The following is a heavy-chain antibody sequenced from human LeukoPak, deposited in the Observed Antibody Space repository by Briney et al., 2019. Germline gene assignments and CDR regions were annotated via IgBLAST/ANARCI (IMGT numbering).Heavy chain of an antibody. V-gene: IGHV3-7*03. Sequence: GGSLRLSCAASGFTFSIYWMSWVRQAPGKGLEWVANIKRDGSETYYVDSVKGRFTISRDNTKNSLYLQMNSLRAEDTAVYYCARDAADFGWLTIDFWGQGTLVTVSS. CDR1: GFTFSIYW. J-gene: IGHJ4*02. CDR2: IKRDGSET. D-gene: IGHD3-9*01. CDR3: ARDAADFGWLTIDF.